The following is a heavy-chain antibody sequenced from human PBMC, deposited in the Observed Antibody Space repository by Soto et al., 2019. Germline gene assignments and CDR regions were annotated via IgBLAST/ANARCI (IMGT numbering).Heavy chain of an antibody. CDR3: AREDAVEMATPFDP. Sequence: SVKVSCKASGGTFSSYAISWVRQAPGQGLEWMGGIIPIFGTANYAQKFQGRVTITADESTSTAYMELSSLRSEDTAVYYCAREDAVEMATPFDPWGQGTLVTVSS. V-gene: IGHV1-69*13. CDR2: IIPIFGTA. D-gene: IGHD5-12*01. J-gene: IGHJ5*02. CDR1: GGTFSSYA.